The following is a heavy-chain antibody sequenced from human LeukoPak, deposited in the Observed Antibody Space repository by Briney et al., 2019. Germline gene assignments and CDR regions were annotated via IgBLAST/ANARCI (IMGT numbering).Heavy chain of an antibody. CDR2: IYYSGST. J-gene: IGHJ4*02. CDR1: GGSISSSSYY. V-gene: IGHV4-39*01. CDR3: ARRPRVRVAAYYFDY. Sequence: SETLSLTCTVSGGSISSSSYYWGWIRQPPGKGLEWIGSIYYSGSTYYNPSLKSRVTISVDTSKNQFSLKLSSVTAADTAVYYCARRPRVRVAAYYFDYWGQGTLVTVSS. D-gene: IGHD3-3*01.